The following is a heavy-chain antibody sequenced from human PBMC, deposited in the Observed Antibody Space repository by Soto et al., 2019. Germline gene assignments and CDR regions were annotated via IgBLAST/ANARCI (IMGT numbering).Heavy chain of an antibody. CDR3: ARCGTGVPDGYSSIPNY. CDR2: ISRSSGYI. D-gene: IGHD2-2*01. V-gene: IGHV3-21*01. Sequence: EVQLVESGGGLVQPGESLRLSCAASGFTFSNYNMIWVRQAPGKGLEWVASISRSSGYIYYADSMKGRFTISRDNAKNSLFMQMNRPRDEDTAVYFCARCGTGVPDGYSSIPNYWGQGNLVTVSS. CDR1: GFTFSNYN. J-gene: IGHJ4*02.